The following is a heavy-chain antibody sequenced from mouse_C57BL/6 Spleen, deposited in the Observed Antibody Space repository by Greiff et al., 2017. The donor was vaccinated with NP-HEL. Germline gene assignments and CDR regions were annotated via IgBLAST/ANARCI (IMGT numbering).Heavy chain of an antibody. V-gene: IGHV1-82*01. CDR3: ARDEITTVVAYYFDY. D-gene: IGHD1-1*01. Sequence: VMLVESGPELVKPGASVKISCKASGYAFSSSWMNWVKQRPGKGLEWIGRIYPGDGDTNYNGKFKGKATLTADKSSSTAYMQLSSLTSEDSAVYFCARDEITTVVAYYFDYWGQGTTLTVSS. CDR2: IYPGDGDT. J-gene: IGHJ2*01. CDR1: GYAFSSSW.